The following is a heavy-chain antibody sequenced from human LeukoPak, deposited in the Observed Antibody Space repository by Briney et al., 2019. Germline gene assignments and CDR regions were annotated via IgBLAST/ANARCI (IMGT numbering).Heavy chain of an antibody. CDR2: INHSGST. CDR3: ARGSSGNESSSWYSPVAPRTYYFDY. Sequence: PSETLSLTCAVYGGSFSGYYWSWIRQPPGKGLEWIGEINHSGSTNYNTSLKSRVTISVDTSKNQFSLKLSSVTAADTAVYYCARGSSGNESSSWYSPVAPRTYYFDYWGQGTLVTVSS. J-gene: IGHJ4*02. CDR1: GGSFSGYY. V-gene: IGHV4-34*01. D-gene: IGHD6-13*01.